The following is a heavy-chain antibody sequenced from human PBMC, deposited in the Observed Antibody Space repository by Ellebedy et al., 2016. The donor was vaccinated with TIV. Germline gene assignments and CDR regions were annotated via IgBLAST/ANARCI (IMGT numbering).Heavy chain of an antibody. Sequence: GESLKISCAASGFTFSSYSMNWVRQAPGKGLEWVSSISSSSSYIYYADSVKGRFTISRDNAKNSLYLQMNSLRTEDKALYYCVRVHGGDGGMDVWGQGTTVTVSS. V-gene: IGHV3-21*04. CDR2: ISSSSSYI. CDR3: VRVHGGDGGMDV. CDR1: GFTFSSYS. J-gene: IGHJ6*02. D-gene: IGHD2-21*02.